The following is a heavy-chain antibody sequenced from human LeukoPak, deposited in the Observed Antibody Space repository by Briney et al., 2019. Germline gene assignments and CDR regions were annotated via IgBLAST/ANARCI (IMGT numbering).Heavy chain of an antibody. Sequence: SVKVSCEASGGTFSSYAISWVRQAPGQGLEWMGRIIPIFGTANYAQKFQGRVTITTDESTSTAYMELSSLRSEDTAVYYCARVGTYGSGSSVWVQGTLVTVSS. D-gene: IGHD3-10*01. CDR1: GGTFSSYA. J-gene: IGHJ4*02. CDR2: IIPIFGTA. V-gene: IGHV1-69*05. CDR3: ARVGTYGSGSSV.